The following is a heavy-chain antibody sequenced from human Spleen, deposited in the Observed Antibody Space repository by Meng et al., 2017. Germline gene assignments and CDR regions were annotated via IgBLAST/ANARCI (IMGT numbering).Heavy chain of an antibody. D-gene: IGHD1-14*01. CDR1: DYTLTSDG. V-gene: IGHV1-18*04. CDR3: ATRGKPYLDR. J-gene: IGHJ4*02. CDR2: INIYNGIT. Sequence: ASVKVSCKVSDYTLTSDGFSWVRQAPEQGLQWMGWINIYNGITNYGRNFQGRVNLTTDTSTSTGYMELRSLTSDDTAVYYCATRGKPYLDRWGQGTLVTVSS.